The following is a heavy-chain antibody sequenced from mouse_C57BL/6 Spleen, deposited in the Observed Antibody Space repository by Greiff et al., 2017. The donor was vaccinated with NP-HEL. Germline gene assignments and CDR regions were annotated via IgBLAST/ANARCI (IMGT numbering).Heavy chain of an antibody. J-gene: IGHJ2*01. CDR1: GYTFTSYW. CDR2: IDPSDSET. Sequence: QVQLKQPGAELVRPGSSVKLSCKASGYTFTSYWMHWVKQRPIQGLEWIGNIDPSDSETHYNQKFKDKATLTVDKSSSTAYMQLSSLTSEDSAVYYCAREGAYGNYANYFDYWGQGTTLTVSS. V-gene: IGHV1-52*01. CDR3: AREGAYGNYANYFDY. D-gene: IGHD2-1*01.